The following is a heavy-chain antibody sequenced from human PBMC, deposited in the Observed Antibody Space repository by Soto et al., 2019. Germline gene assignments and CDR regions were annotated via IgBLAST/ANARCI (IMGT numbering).Heavy chain of an antibody. CDR2: IYHSGST. CDR1: GGSISSGDYS. Sequence: QLQLQESGSGLVKPSQTLSLTCAVSGGSISSGDYSWSWIRQPPGKGLEWIGYIYHSGSTYYNPSLKRRVTISVDRSKNQFSLKLSSVTAADTAVYYCARWWMYAPRFDPCGQGTLVTVSS. V-gene: IGHV4-30-2*01. CDR3: ARWWMYAPRFDP. J-gene: IGHJ5*02. D-gene: IGHD2-8*01.